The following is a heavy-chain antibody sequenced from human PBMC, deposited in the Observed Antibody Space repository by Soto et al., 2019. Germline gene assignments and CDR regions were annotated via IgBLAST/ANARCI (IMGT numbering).Heavy chain of an antibody. J-gene: IGHJ4*02. V-gene: IGHV3-53*01. CDR2: IYSAGST. Sequence: PGGSLILSCAASGLTASSSYMGWVRQAPGKGLQWVSVIYSAGSTYYANAVKVRFTISRDISTIMVYLKMSSLTDEDTDVYYCARARKQEYSSAIFFDIWGQGALVTVSS. CDR3: ARARKQEYSSAIFFDI. D-gene: IGHD5-18*01. CDR1: GLTASSSY.